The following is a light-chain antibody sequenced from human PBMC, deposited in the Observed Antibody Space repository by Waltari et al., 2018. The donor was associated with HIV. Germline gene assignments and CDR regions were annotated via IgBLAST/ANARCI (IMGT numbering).Light chain of an antibody. V-gene: IGKV1-33*01. CDR3: QQYDNPVT. CDR2: DAS. J-gene: IGKJ1*01. Sequence: DIQMTQSPSSLSASVGDRVTITCQASPDISNYLNWYQQKPGKAPKLLIYDASNLETGVPSRFSGSGSGTDFTFTISSLQPEDIATYYCQQYDNPVTFGQGTKVEIK. CDR1: PDISNY.